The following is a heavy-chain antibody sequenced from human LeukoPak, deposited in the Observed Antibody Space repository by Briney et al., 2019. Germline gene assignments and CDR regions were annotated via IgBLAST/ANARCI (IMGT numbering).Heavy chain of an antibody. Sequence: PSETLSLTCTVSGGSISSSSYYWGWIRQPPGKGLEWIGSIYYSGSTYYNPSLKSRVTISVDTSKNQFSLKLSSVTAADTAVYYCASKPPGVPDAFDIWGQGTMVTVSS. CDR1: GGSISSSSYY. CDR2: IYYSGST. D-gene: IGHD3-10*01. CDR3: ASKPPGVPDAFDI. J-gene: IGHJ3*02. V-gene: IGHV4-39*07.